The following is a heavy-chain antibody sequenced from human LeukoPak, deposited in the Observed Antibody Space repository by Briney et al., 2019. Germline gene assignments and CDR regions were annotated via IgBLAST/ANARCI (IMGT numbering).Heavy chain of an antibody. CDR1: GYTFTGYY. J-gene: IGHJ4*02. CDR2: INPNSGGT. D-gene: IGHD3-10*01. Sequence: ASVKVSCKASGYTFTGYYMHWVRQAPGQGLEWVGWINPNSGGTNYAQKFQGWVTMTRDTSISTAYMELSRLRSDDTAVYYCAKGPPVYGSGSYYLFDYWGQGTLVTVSS. V-gene: IGHV1-2*04. CDR3: AKGPPVYGSGSYYLFDY.